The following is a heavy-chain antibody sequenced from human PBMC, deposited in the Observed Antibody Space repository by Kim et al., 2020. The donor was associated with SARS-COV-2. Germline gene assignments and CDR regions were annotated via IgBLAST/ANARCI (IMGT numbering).Heavy chain of an antibody. V-gene: IGHV1-69*01. J-gene: IGHJ4*02. D-gene: IGHD6-6*01. Sequence: YAQQFQGRVTITADESTSTAYMELSSLRSEDTAVYYCARETRYSSSSSYDWGQGTLVTVSS. CDR3: ARETRYSSSSSYD.